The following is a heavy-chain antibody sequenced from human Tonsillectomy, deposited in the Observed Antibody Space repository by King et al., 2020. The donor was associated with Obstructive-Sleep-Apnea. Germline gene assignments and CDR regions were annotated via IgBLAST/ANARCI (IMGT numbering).Heavy chain of an antibody. D-gene: IGHD4-11*01. V-gene: IGHV3-21*01. CDR1: GFTFSSYS. J-gene: IGHJ5*02. Sequence: EVQLVESGGGLVKPGGSLRLSCAASGFTFSSYSMNWVRQAPGKGLEGVSSISSSSSYIYYADSVKGRFTISRDNAKNSLYLQMNSLRAEDTAVYYCARDLVTTVSNWFDPWGQGTLVTVSS. CDR3: ARDLVTTVSNWFDP. CDR2: ISSSSSYI.